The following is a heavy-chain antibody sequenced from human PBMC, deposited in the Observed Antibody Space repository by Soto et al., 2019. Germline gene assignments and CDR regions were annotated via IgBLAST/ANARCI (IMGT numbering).Heavy chain of an antibody. CDR3: ARTAVATPWYFDL. CDR1: NGSISSRYY. J-gene: IGHJ2*01. CDR2: IYYVGST. D-gene: IGHD6-19*01. V-gene: IGHV4-39*01. Sequence: LQLQESGPGLVKPSETLSLTCTGSNGSISSRYYWGWLRQTPGKGLDWIASIYYVGSTYYSPSLESRVTISVDTSNNQFSLRQNSVTAADTAVYYCARTAVATPWYFDLWGRGTLVT.